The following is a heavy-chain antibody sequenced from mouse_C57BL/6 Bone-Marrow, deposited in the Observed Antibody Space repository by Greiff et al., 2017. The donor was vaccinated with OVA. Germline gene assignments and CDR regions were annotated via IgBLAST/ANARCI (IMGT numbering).Heavy chain of an antibody. J-gene: IGHJ3*01. CDR1: GYTFTSYW. CDR2: IDPSDSET. V-gene: IGHV1-52*01. Sequence: QVQLQQPGAELVRPGSSVKLSCKASGYTFTSYWMHWVKQRPIQGLEWIGNIDPSDSETHYNQKFKDKATLTVDKSSSTAYMQLSSLTSEDSAVYYCARWPSIYYDYDRAYWGQGTLVTVSA. CDR3: ARWPSIYYDYDRAY. D-gene: IGHD2-4*01.